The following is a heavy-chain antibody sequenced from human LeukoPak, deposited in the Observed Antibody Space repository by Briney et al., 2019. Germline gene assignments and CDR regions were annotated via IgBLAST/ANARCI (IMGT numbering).Heavy chain of an antibody. CDR2: VWSGGNNK. Sequence: TGRSLRLSCAASGFIFSTYGMHWVRQAPGKGLEWVAVVWSGGNNKYYSDSVKGRFTISRDNSKNTLYPQMNSLRAEDTAVYYCAKDGQVGAIGYFDYRGQGILVTVPS. J-gene: IGHJ4*02. CDR1: GFIFSTYG. D-gene: IGHD1-26*01. CDR3: AKDGQVGAIGYFDY. V-gene: IGHV3-33*06.